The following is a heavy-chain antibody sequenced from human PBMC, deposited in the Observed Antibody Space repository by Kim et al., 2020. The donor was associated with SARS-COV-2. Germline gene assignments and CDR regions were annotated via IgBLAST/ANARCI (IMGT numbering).Heavy chain of an antibody. J-gene: IGHJ5*02. CDR2: IYYSGST. D-gene: IGHD3-10*01. CDR1: GGSISSYY. V-gene: IGHV4-59*01. CDR3: ARTKSYYYGSGSYYNWFDP. Sequence: SETLSLTCTVSGGSISSYYWSWIRQPPGKGLEWIGYIYYSGSTNYNPSLKSRVTISVDTSKNQFSLKLSSVTAADTAVYYCARTKSYYYGSGSYYNWFDPWGQGTLVTVSS.